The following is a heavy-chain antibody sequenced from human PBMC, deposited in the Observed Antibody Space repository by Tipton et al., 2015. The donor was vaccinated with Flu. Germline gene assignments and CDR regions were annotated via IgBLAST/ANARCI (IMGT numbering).Heavy chain of an antibody. D-gene: IGHD2/OR15-2a*01. CDR2: IYSSGRS. J-gene: IGHJ6*02. CDR3: AASTFWTII. Sequence: LRLSCTVSGGSITDGDHYWSWIRQPPGKGLEWIGFIYSSGRSYSNPSLKSRVDISLDAAQSQFSLSLRSVTAADTAVYYCAASTFWTIIWGQGTTATVSS. V-gene: IGHV4-30-4*01. CDR1: GGSITDGDHY.